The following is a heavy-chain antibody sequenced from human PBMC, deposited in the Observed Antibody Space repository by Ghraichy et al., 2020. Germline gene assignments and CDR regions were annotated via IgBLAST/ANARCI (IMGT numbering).Heavy chain of an antibody. CDR3: ARKYYDFWSGYYPFYYYYYGMDV. J-gene: IGHJ6*02. CDR1: GYTFTSYD. Sequence: GGSLRLSCKASGYTFTSYDINWVRQATGQGLEWMGWMNPNSGNTGYAQKFQGRVTMTRNTSISTAYMELSSLRSEDTAVYYCARKYYDFWSGYYPFYYYYYGMDVWGQGTTVTVSS. D-gene: IGHD3-3*01. V-gene: IGHV1-8*01. CDR2: MNPNSGNT.